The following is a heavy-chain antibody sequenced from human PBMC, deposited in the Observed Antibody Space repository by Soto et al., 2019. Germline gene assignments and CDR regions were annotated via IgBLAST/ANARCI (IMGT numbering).Heavy chain of an antibody. V-gene: IGHV5-51*01. D-gene: IGHD6-19*01. CDR3: AGTRIAVAGTNYYYGMDV. J-gene: IGHJ6*02. CDR2: IYPGDSDT. CDR1: GYSFTSYW. Sequence: PGESLKISCKGSGYSFTSYWIGWVRQMPGKGLEWMGIIYPGDSDTRYSPSFQGQVTISADKSISTAYLQWSSLKASDTAMYYCAGTRIAVAGTNYYYGMDVWGQGTTVTVSS.